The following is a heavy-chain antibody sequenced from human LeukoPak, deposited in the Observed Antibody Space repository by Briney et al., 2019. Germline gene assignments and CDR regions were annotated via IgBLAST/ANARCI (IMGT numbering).Heavy chain of an antibody. CDR3: ASRYCSSTSCHDY. CDR1: GFTVSSDY. Sequence: GGSLRLSCAASGFTVSSDYMSWVRQAPGKGLEWVSVIYSGGSTYYADSVKGRFTISRDNSKNTLYLQMNSLRAEDTAVYYCASRYCSSTSCHDYWGQGTLVTVSS. CDR2: IYSGGST. J-gene: IGHJ4*02. D-gene: IGHD2-2*01. V-gene: IGHV3-53*01.